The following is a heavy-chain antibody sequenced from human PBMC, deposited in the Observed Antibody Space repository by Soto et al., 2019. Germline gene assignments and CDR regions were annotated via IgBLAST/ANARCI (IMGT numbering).Heavy chain of an antibody. Sequence: SETLSLTCTVCGGSISSYYWSWIRQPPGKGLEWIGYIYYSGSTNYNPSLKSRVPISVDTSKNQFSLKLSSVTAADTAVYYCARLRDYYGSGSPHWFDPWGQGTLVTVSS. V-gene: IGHV4-59*08. D-gene: IGHD3-10*01. J-gene: IGHJ5*02. CDR3: ARLRDYYGSGSPHWFDP. CDR2: IYYSGST. CDR1: GGSISSYY.